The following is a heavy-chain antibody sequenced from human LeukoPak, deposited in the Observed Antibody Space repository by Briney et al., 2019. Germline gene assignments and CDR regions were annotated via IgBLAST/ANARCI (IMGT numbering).Heavy chain of an antibody. J-gene: IGHJ4*02. V-gene: IGHV1-18*01. D-gene: IGHD4-17*01. Sequence: ASVKVSCKASGYTFTNHAIHWVRRAPGQGLEWMGRVSGYNGNTKYPQKFQGRVTMTTDTSTSTAYMELTSLRYDDSAVYYCARGVSVTTPYLDSWGQGTLVTVSS. CDR2: VSGYNGNT. CDR3: ARGVSVTTPYLDS. CDR1: GYTFTNHA.